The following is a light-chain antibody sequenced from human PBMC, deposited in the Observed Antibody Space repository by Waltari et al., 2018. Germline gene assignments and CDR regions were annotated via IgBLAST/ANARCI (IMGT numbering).Light chain of an antibody. J-gene: IGKJ3*01. CDR1: QIVLYSSNNKNY. CDR3: QQYYSTPFT. Sequence: DLVMTQVPDSLAGSLGEMATSNCKSSQIVLYSSNNKNYLACYQQKPGQPLKLLIYWPSLREPGVPDRFSGSGSGTDFTCTISSPQAEDVAVYYCQQYYSTPFTFGPGTKVDIK. V-gene: IGKV4-1*01. CDR2: WPS.